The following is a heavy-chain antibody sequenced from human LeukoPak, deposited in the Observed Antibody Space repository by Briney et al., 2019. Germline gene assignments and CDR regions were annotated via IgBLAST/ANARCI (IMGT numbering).Heavy chain of an antibody. CDR1: GGSFSGYY. CDR3: ARGRAVAGPSRIKYYYYGMDV. V-gene: IGHV4-34*01. D-gene: IGHD6-19*01. J-gene: IGHJ6*02. CDR2: INHSGST. Sequence: SETLSLTCAVYGGSFSGYYWSWIRQPPGKGLEWIGEINHSGSTNYNPSLKSRVTISVDTSKNQFSLKLSSVTAADTAVYYCARGRAVAGPSRIKYYYYGMDVWGQGATVTVSS.